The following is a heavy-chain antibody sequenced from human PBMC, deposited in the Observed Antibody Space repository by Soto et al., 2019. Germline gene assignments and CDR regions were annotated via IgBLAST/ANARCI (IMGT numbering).Heavy chain of an antibody. Sequence: GGSLRLSCAGSGFMFSNFAMTWVRQAPGKGLEWVSTTRSNGEHTYYADSVKGRFTVSRDNSKNTLFLEMSSLRAEDTAIYYCAKDSKSVSVSAARVYGMDVWGQGTTVTVS. CDR2: TRSNGEHT. J-gene: IGHJ6*02. CDR1: GFMFSNFA. V-gene: IGHV3-23*01. CDR3: AKDSKSVSVSAARVYGMDV. D-gene: IGHD2-2*01.